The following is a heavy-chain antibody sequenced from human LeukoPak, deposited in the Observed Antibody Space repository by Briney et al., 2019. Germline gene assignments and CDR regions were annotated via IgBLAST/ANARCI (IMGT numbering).Heavy chain of an antibody. CDR2: INSDGSST. V-gene: IGHV3-74*01. CDR1: GFTFSSYW. CDR3: ARDLNPYYYDSSGYYLYY. D-gene: IGHD3-22*01. Sequence: PGGSLRLSCAASGFTFSSYWMHWVRQAPGKGLVWVSRINSDGSSTSYADSVKGRFTISRDNAKNTLYLQMNSLRAEDTAVYYCARDLNPYYYDSSGYYLYYWGQGTLVTASS. J-gene: IGHJ4*02.